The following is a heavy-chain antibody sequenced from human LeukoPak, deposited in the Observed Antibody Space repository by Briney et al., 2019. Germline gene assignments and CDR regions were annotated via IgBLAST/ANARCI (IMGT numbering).Heavy chain of an antibody. CDR1: GFTFSRYD. CDR3: VKGGSYSSSSDLDP. D-gene: IGHD6-6*01. J-gene: IGHJ5*02. Sequence: GGSLSLSCSASGFTFSRYDMHWVRHAPGTGLEYVSGISTNGGGTYYADSVKDRFTISRDNSKNTLYLQMSSLRAEDTAVYYCVKGGSYSSSSDLDPWGQGNLVTVSS. V-gene: IGHV3-64D*09. CDR2: ISTNGGGT.